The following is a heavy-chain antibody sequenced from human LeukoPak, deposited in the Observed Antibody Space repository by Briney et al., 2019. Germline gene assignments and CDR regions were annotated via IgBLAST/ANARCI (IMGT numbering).Heavy chain of an antibody. Sequence: GGSLRLSCAASGFTFSSYAMSWVRQAPGKGLEWVSAISGSGGSTYYADSVKGRFTISRDNSKNTLYLQMNSLRAEDTAVYYCAKGLVKGSGSYYIPPYYYGMDVWGQGTTVTVSS. J-gene: IGHJ6*02. CDR3: AKGLVKGSGSYYIPPYYYGMDV. D-gene: IGHD3-10*01. V-gene: IGHV3-23*01. CDR1: GFTFSSYA. CDR2: ISGSGGST.